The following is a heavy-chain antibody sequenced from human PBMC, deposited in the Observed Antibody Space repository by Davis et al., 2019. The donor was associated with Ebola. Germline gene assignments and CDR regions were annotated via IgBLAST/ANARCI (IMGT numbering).Heavy chain of an antibody. CDR2: IIPILGIA. CDR3: ARGYCSSTSCYAGRTSYYYGMDV. V-gene: IGHV1-69*04. CDR1: GYTFTSYD. Sequence: SVKVSCKASGYTFTSYDINWVRQATGQGLEWMGRIIPILGIANYAQKFQGRVTITADKSTSTAYMELSSLRSEDTAVYYCARGYCSSTSCYAGRTSYYYGMDVWGQGTTVTVSS. J-gene: IGHJ6*02. D-gene: IGHD2-2*01.